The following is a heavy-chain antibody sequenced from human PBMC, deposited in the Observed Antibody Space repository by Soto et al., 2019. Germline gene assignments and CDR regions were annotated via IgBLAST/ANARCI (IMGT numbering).Heavy chain of an antibody. CDR1: GFTFSSYA. V-gene: IGHV3-23*01. J-gene: IGHJ4*02. D-gene: IGHD3-10*01. Sequence: EVQLLESGGGLVQPGGSLRLSCAASGFTFSSYAMSWVRQAPGKGLEWVSVISGSGGITYYADSVKGRFTISRDNSKNTLYLQMHSLRAEDTALYYCAKSPWHWGVGELDNFWGQGTLVTVSS. CDR3: AKSPWHWGVGELDNF. CDR2: ISGSGGIT.